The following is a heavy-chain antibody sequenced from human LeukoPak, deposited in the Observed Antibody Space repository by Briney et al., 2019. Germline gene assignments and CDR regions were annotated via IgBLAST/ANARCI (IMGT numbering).Heavy chain of an antibody. J-gene: IGHJ4*02. CDR3: ARGDPSKLGY. V-gene: IGHV1-2*02. CDR1: GGTFSSYA. CDR2: INPNSGGT. Sequence: ASVKVSCKASGGTFSSYAISWVRQAPGQGLEWMGWINPNSGGTNYAQKFQGRVTMTRDTSISTAYMELSRLRSDDTAVYYCARGDPSKLGYWGQGTLVTVSS. D-gene: IGHD6-6*01.